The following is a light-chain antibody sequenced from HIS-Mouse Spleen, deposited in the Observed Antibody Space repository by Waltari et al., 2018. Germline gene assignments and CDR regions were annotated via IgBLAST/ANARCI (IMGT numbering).Light chain of an antibody. V-gene: IGLV2-14*01. CDR1: SSDFGGDNY. Sequence: QSALTQPASVSGSPGQSITISCTGTSSDFGGDNYVSWYQQHPGKAPKLMIYEVSNRPSGVSNRFSGSKSGNTASLTISGLQAEDEADYYCSSYTSSSTLWVFGGGTKLTVL. J-gene: IGLJ3*02. CDR2: EVS. CDR3: SSYTSSSTLWV.